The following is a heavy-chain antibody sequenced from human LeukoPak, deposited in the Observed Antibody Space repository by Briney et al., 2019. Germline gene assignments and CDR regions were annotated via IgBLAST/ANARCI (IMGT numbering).Heavy chain of an antibody. D-gene: IGHD4-17*01. Sequence: ASVTVSCKAPGYTFTSYAMHWVRQAPGQRLEWMGWINAGNGNTKYSQKFQGRVTITRDTSASTAYMELSSLRSEDTAVYYCARLTVTTRSFDYWGQGTLVTVSS. J-gene: IGHJ4*02. V-gene: IGHV1-3*01. CDR2: INAGNGNT. CDR1: GYTFTSYA. CDR3: ARLTVTTRSFDY.